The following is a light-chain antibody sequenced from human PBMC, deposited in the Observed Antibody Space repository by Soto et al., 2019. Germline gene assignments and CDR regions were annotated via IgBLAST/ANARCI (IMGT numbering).Light chain of an antibody. V-gene: IGLV1-40*01. CDR1: NSNIGARYD. Sequence: QSVLTQPPSVSGAPGQRVTIYCTGSNSNIGARYDVHWYQQLPGTAPKQLIYGNNNRPSGVPDRFSGSKSGTSAFLAITGLQAEDETDYYCQSYDSTLGVIFGGGTKLTVL. J-gene: IGLJ2*01. CDR2: GNN. CDR3: QSYDSTLGVI.